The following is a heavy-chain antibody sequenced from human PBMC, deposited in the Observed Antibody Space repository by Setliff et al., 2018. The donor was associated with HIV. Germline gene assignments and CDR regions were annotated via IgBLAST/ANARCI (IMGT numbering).Heavy chain of an antibody. V-gene: IGHV3-7*03. D-gene: IGHD4-4*01. CDR1: RFTFIEFW. CDR2: INKEGNEK. Sequence: GGSLRLSCAASRFTFIEFWMNWVRQAPGKGLEWVANINKEGNEKNYLDSVRGRFIISRDSAGNSVYLQMNNLRVEDTAVYYCARGHYSSSAGWGQGTLVTVS. J-gene: IGHJ4*02. CDR3: ARGHYSSSAG.